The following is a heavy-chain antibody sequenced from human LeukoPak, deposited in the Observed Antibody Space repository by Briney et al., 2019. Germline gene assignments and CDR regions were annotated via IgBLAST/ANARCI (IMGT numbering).Heavy chain of an antibody. CDR2: INARGDT. V-gene: IGHV4-34*01. CDR3: ARGQVPAARGYNWFDP. J-gene: IGHJ5*02. D-gene: IGHD2-2*01. CDR1: SWSFKHYY. Sequence: PSETLSLTCAVYSWSFKHYYWNWTRQPPGKGLEWVGEINARGDTNFNPSLKSRVTISVDTSKNQFSLTLTSIIASDSAVYYCARGQVPAARGYNWFDPWGQGTLVTVSS.